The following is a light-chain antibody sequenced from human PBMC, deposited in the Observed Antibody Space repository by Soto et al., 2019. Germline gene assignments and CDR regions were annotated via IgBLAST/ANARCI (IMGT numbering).Light chain of an antibody. J-gene: IGKJ1*01. CDR2: GAT. CDR1: LSVGTN. V-gene: IGKV3-15*01. CDR3: QHHNNWPPGT. Sequence: VMTQSPATLSVSPGERATLSCRASLSVGTNLAWYQQKPGQPPRLLIYGATTRATGIPARFSGSGSGTDFTLTIRRLQSEDFAVDCCQHHNNWPPGTFGQGTRVEIK.